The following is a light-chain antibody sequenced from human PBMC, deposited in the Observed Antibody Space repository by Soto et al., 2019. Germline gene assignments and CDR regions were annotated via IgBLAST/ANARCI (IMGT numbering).Light chain of an antibody. J-gene: IGKJ2*01. CDR1: QSISTY. CDR3: QQSYSTQYT. Sequence: DIQMTQSPSSLSASVGDRVTITCRASQSISTYLNWYQHKPGKAPKVLIYAASSLQSGVPSRFSGSGSGPDFTLTISSLQPEDFATYYCQQSYSTQYTFGQGTKLEIK. V-gene: IGKV1-39*01. CDR2: AAS.